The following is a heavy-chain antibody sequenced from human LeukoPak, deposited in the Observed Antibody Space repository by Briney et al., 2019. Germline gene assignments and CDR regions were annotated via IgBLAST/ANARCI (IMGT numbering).Heavy chain of an antibody. J-gene: IGHJ4*02. CDR1: GGSFSGYY. Sequence: SETLSLTCAVYGGSFSGYYWSWIRQPPGKGLEWIGEINHSGGTNYNPSLKSRVTISVDTSKNQFSLKLSSVTAADTAVYYCARGPAAAVLHWGQGTLVTVSS. V-gene: IGHV4-34*01. CDR2: INHSGGT. CDR3: ARGPAAAVLH. D-gene: IGHD6-13*01.